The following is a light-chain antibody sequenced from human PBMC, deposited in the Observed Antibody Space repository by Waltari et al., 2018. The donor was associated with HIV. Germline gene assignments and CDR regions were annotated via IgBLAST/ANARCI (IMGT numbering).Light chain of an antibody. CDR2: DVD. Sequence: QSALTQPASVSGPPGQSITIPCTRTSADIGGSNLVSWYQHHPGKAPRLIIFDVDKRPSRISDRFSGSKSGYTASLTIAGLRTEDEADYFCCSKSTIYFGVLFGGGTTLTVL. CDR1: SADIGGSNL. CDR3: CSKSTIYFGVL. J-gene: IGLJ2*01. V-gene: IGLV2-23*02.